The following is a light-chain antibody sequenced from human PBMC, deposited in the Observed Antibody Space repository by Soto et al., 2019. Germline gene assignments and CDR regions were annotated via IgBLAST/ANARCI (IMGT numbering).Light chain of an antibody. J-gene: IGKJ1*01. CDR3: QQYNNWPPWT. V-gene: IGKV3-15*01. CDR1: ETVATN. Sequence: EVVMTQSPATLSVSPGERATLSCRASETVATNLAWYQQKPGQAPRLLISGASTRAAGIPARFSGSGSRTEFTLTISRLQSEDFAVYYCQQYNNWPPWTVGQVTKVDSK. CDR2: GAS.